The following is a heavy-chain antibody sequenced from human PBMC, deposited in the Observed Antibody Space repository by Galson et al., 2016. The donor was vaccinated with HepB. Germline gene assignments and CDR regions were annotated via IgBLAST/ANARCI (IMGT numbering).Heavy chain of an antibody. Sequence: SLRLSCAASGFTLSSNEFNWVRQAPGKGLEWVSYISRSGSAIYYADSVKGRFTISRDNAKNSLYLQMNSLRTDDTAVYYCARGEQIEAGGRFHYGMDVWGQGTTVTVSS. CDR2: ISRSGSAI. J-gene: IGHJ6*02. V-gene: IGHV3-48*03. CDR3: ARGEQIEAGGRFHYGMDV. CDR1: GFTLSSNE. D-gene: IGHD6-13*01.